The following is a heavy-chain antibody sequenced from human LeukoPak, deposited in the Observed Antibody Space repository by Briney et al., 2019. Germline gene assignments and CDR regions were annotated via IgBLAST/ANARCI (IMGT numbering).Heavy chain of an antibody. J-gene: IGHJ4*02. D-gene: IGHD3-10*01. CDR1: GYTFTSYD. CDR2: MNPNSGNT. V-gene: IGHV1-8*01. Sequence: ASVKVSCKASGYTFTSYDINWVRQATGQGLEWMGWMNPNSGNTGYAQKFQGRVTMTRNISISTAYMELSSLRSEDTAVYYCARGQNYYGSGSYYTYSDYRGQGTLVTVSS. CDR3: ARGQNYYGSGSYYTYSDY.